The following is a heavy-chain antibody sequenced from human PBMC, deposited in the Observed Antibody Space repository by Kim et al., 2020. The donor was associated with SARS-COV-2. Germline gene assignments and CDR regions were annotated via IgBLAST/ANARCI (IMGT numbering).Heavy chain of an antibody. J-gene: IGHJ6*02. CDR3: ARTITMVRGVDDWRDYYYYGMDV. V-gene: IGHV3-74*01. Sequence: GGSLRLSCAASGFTFSSYWMHWVRQAPGKGLVWVSRINSDGSSTSYADSVKGRFTISRDNAKNTLYLQMNSLRAEDTAVYYCARTITMVRGVDDWRDYYYYGMDVWGQGTTVTVSS. CDR2: INSDGSST. CDR1: GFTFSSYW. D-gene: IGHD3-10*01.